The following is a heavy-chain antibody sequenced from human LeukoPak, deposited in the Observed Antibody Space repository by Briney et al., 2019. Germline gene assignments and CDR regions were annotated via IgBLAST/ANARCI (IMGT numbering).Heavy chain of an antibody. V-gene: IGHV4-38-2*02. CDR1: GYSITSGYY. D-gene: IGHD6-19*01. Sequence: SETLSLTCTVSGYSITSGYYWGWIRQPPGKGLEWIGSIYYSGGTYHNPSLKSRVSISVDTSKNQFSLKLSSVTAADTAVYYYASITMAGNLDSWGQGTLVTVSS. CDR3: ASITMAGNLDS. CDR2: IYYSGGT. J-gene: IGHJ4*02.